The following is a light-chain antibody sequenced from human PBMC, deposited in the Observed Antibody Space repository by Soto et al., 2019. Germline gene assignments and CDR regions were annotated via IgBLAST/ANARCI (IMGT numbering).Light chain of an antibody. CDR3: QQYNSYPIT. Sequence: ILFTESPGPLALSAGERAPLSCGASQSVNSRLAWYQHKPGQAPRLLISGASNRASGIPARFSGSGSGTEFTLTISSLQPDDFATYYCQQYNSYPITFGHGTRLEIK. V-gene: IGKV3D-15*01. J-gene: IGKJ5*01. CDR1: QSVNSR. CDR2: GAS.